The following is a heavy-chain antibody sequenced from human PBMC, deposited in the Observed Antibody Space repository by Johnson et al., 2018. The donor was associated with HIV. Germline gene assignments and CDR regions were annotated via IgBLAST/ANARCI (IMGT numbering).Heavy chain of an antibody. CDR3: ARRDDIRNGAFDI. CDR1: GFTFSSYG. D-gene: IGHD3-22*01. J-gene: IGHJ3*02. V-gene: IGHV3-66*04. Sequence: MLLVESGGGVVQPGRSLRLSCAASGFTFSSYGMNWVRQAPGKGLEWVSVIYSGGSTYYADSVKGRFTISRDNSKNTLYLQMNSLRAEDTAVYYCARRDDIRNGAFDIWGQGTMVTVSS. CDR2: IYSGGST.